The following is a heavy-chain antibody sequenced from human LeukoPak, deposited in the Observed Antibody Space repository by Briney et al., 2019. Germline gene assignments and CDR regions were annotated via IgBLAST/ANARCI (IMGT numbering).Heavy chain of an antibody. CDR2: IYYSGST. Sequence: SETLSLTCTVSGGSISSSSYYWGWIRQPPGKGLEWIGSIYYSGSTNYNPSLKSRVTISVDTSKNQFSLKLSSVTAADTAVYYCARVEHYYYGMDVWGQGTTVTVSS. V-gene: IGHV4-39*07. CDR3: ARVEHYYYGMDV. D-gene: IGHD1-26*01. CDR1: GGSISSSSYY. J-gene: IGHJ6*02.